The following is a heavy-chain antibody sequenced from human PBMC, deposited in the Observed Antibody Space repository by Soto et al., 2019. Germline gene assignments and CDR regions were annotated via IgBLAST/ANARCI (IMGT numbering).Heavy chain of an antibody. J-gene: IGHJ4*02. CDR1: DGSVNTGNYY. V-gene: IGHV4-61*01. D-gene: IGHD3-16*01. CDR3: AREEKQLSRYGGDFDY. CDR2: IYYIGTT. Sequence: QVQLQESGPGLVKPSETLSLTCSVSDGSVNTGNYYWSWIRQPPGKGLEWIGQIYYIGTTNYNPSLKSRDTISLDTSKNQFSLKVTSVTAADTAVYFCAREEKQLSRYGGDFDYWGQGILVTVSS.